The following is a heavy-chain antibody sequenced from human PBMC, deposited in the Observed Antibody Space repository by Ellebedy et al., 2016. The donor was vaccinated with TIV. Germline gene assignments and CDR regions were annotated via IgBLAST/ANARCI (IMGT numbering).Heavy chain of an antibody. Sequence: GESLKISCAASGFIFSSSGMNWVRQAPGKGLEWVSRMKGDGSSVTYADSVKGRFTISSDNSKNTLFLQMNSLRAEDTAVYSCAKDRGNYGGAPYNGMDIWGQGTTVAVSS. CDR3: AKDRGNYGGAPYNGMDI. CDR2: MKGDGSSV. J-gene: IGHJ6*02. D-gene: IGHD3-10*01. CDR1: GFIFSSSG. V-gene: IGHV3-NL1*01.